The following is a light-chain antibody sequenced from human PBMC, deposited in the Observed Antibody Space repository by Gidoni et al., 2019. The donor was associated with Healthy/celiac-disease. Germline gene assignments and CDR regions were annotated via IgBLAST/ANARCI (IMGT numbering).Light chain of an antibody. Sequence: PGERATLSCRASQRVSSNLAWYQQKPGQAPRLLIYGASTRATGIPARFSGSGSGTEFTLTLSSLQSEDFAVYYCQQYNNWWTFGKGTKVEIK. CDR2: GAS. CDR3: QQYNNWWT. CDR1: QRVSSN. J-gene: IGKJ1*01. V-gene: IGKV3-15*01.